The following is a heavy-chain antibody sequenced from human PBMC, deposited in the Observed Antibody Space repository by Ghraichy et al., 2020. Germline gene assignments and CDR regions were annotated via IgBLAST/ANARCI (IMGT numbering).Heavy chain of an antibody. D-gene: IGHD3-22*01. CDR3: ARDKRYYYDRSAYSDAEWFDD. Sequence: GGSLRLTCAASGFTFSDYYMSWIRQAPGKGLEWVSHISTTGSTMYYADSVKGRFAISRDNAKKSLHLQMHSLRAEDTAVYYCARDKRYYYDRSAYSDAEWFDDWCQGTLVTVSS. CDR1: GFTFSDYY. V-gene: IGHV3-11*01. J-gene: IGHJ5*02. CDR2: ISTTGSTM.